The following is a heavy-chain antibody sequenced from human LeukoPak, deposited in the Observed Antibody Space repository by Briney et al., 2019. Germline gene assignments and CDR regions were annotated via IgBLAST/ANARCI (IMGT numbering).Heavy chain of an antibody. Sequence: PSETLSLTCTVSGGSINNYYWSWIWQPAGKGLEWIGRIYTRGSTNYNPSLKSRVTMSVETSKNQFSLKLSSVTAADTAVYYCARGRYCSADICSGGDAFDIWGQGTMVSVSS. J-gene: IGHJ3*02. V-gene: IGHV4-4*07. CDR1: GGSINNYY. CDR2: IYTRGST. D-gene: IGHD2-15*01. CDR3: ARGRYCSADICSGGDAFDI.